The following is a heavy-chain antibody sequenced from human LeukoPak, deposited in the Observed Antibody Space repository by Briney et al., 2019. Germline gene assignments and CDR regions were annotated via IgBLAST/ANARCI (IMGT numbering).Heavy chain of an antibody. J-gene: IGHJ4*02. CDR2: INPNSGGT. CDR3: AGTAMGKPTRFDY. D-gene: IGHD5-18*01. Sequence: ASVKVSCKAFGYTFTGYYMHWVRQAPGQGLEWMGWINPNSGGTNYAQKFQGRVTMTRDTSISTAYMELSRLRSDDTAVYYCAGTAMGKPTRFDYWGQGTLVTVSS. CDR1: GYTFTGYY. V-gene: IGHV1-2*02.